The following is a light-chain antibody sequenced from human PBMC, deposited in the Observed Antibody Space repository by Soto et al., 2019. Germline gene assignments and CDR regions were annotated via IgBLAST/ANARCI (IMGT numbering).Light chain of an antibody. Sequence: SYELTQPPSVSVAPGKTARITCGGNNIGSKSVHWYQQKPGQAPVLVIYYDSDRPSGIPERFSGSNSGNTATLTISRVEAGDEDDYYCQVWDSSSDPVVFGGGPTVTVL. CDR2: YDS. J-gene: IGLJ2*01. CDR3: QVWDSSSDPVV. V-gene: IGLV3-21*04. CDR1: NIGSKS.